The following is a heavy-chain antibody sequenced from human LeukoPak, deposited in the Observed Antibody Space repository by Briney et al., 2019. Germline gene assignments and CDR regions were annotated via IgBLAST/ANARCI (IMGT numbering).Heavy chain of an antibody. Sequence: SETLSLTCAVSGVSFNDYYWSWVRQSPGKGLEWIGEINHSGYTNDSPSLKSRVTLSIDTSRKQFSLNLRSVTVADTGIYYCTRMTTGHDYWGQGTLVTVSS. CDR1: GVSFNDYY. CDR2: INHSGYT. CDR3: TRMTTGHDY. D-gene: IGHD4-17*01. V-gene: IGHV4-34*01. J-gene: IGHJ4*02.